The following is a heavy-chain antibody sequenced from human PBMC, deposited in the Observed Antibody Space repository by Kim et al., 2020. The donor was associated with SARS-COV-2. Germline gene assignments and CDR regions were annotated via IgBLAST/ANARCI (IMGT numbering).Heavy chain of an antibody. CDR2: LNYSANS. J-gene: IGHJ6*01. V-gene: IGHV4-39*01. CDR1: GGSISSSCYY. Sequence: SETLSLTCTVYGGSISSSCYYWGWHRPPPGQGLEWVATLNYSANSYSTPSLQSRVTISVDTSKNPLTLRPSSVAAAATADYSCAGRSRDLVFVSYDRYY. D-gene: IGHD2-21*02. CDR3: AGRSRDLVFVSYDRYY.